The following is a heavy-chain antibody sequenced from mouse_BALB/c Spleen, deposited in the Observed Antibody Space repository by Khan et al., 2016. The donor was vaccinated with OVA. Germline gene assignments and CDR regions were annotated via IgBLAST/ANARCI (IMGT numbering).Heavy chain of an antibody. D-gene: IGHD2-2*01. V-gene: IGHV1S135*01. Sequence: VQLQQSGPELMKPGASVKISCKASGYSFTTYYIHWVMQSHGTSLEWIGYIDPFSGATTYNQKFRGKATLTVDKSSSTAYIHLSNLTSEDSAVYYCSRHGYVAWFTYWGQGTLVNVSA. CDR1: GYSFTTYY. J-gene: IGHJ3*01. CDR2: IDPFSGAT. CDR3: SRHGYVAWFTY.